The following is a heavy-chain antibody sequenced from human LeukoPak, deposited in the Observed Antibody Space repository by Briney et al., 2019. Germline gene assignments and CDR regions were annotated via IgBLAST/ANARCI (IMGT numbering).Heavy chain of an antibody. V-gene: IGHV3-7*01. D-gene: IGHD3-10*02. CDR2: IKQDGSEK. Sequence: GGSLRLSCAASGFTFSNYWVNWVRQAPGKGLEWVANIKQDGSEKYYVDSVKGRFTISRDNAKNSLYLQMNSLRAEDTAVYYCAELGITMIGGVWGKGTTVTISS. J-gene: IGHJ6*04. CDR1: GFTFSNYW. CDR3: AELGITMIGGV.